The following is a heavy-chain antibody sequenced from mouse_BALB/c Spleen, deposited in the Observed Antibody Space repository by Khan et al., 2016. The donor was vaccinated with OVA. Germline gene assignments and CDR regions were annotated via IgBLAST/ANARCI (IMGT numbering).Heavy chain of an antibody. CDR1: GFSLTTYG. CDR2: IWSGGST. V-gene: IGHV2-2*02. D-gene: IGHD2-4*01. Sequence: QVQLKQSGPGLVQPSQSLSITCTVSGFSLTTYGVHWVRQSPGKGLEWLGVIWSGGSTDYNAAFISRLSISKDGSKSQVFFQMNSLQVNDTAIYYCARNYDYDEGLAYWGQGTLVTVSA. J-gene: IGHJ3*01. CDR3: ARNYDYDEGLAY.